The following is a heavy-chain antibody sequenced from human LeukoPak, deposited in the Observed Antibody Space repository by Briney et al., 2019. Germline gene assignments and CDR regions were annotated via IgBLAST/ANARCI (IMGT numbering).Heavy chain of an antibody. D-gene: IGHD3-3*01. Sequence: ASVKVSCKASGYTFTSYGISWVRQAPGQGLEWMGWISAYNGNTNYAQKLQGRVTMTTDTSTSTAYMELRSLRSDDTAVYYCATEGRGFGRITIFGVVMYWGQGTLVTVSS. CDR1: GYTFTSYG. CDR3: ATEGRGFGRITIFGVVMY. V-gene: IGHV1-18*01. CDR2: ISAYNGNT. J-gene: IGHJ4*02.